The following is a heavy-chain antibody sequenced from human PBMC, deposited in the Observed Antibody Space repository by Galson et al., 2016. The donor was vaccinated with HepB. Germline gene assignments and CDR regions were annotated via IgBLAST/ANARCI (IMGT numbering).Heavy chain of an antibody. Sequence: SESLSLTCTVSGGSISPYYWSWIRQPPGKGPEWIGYIFYSGSTIYNPSLKSRVTISVDTSKNQFSLNLTSVTAAGTAVYYCARDKTGTNWFDPWGQGTLVTVSS. CDR2: IFYSGST. V-gene: IGHV4-59*01. CDR1: GGSISPYY. J-gene: IGHJ5*02. D-gene: IGHD1-7*01. CDR3: ARDKTGTNWFDP.